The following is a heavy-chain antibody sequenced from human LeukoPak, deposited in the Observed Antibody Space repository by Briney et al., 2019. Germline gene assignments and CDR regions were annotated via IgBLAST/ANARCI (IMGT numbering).Heavy chain of an antibody. CDR3: TRPRDRGVNYYYYYMDV. CDR2: ISSSGSTI. Sequence: GGSLRLSCAASGFTFSDYYMSWIRQAPGKGLEWVSYISSSGSTIYYADSVRGRFTISRDNAKNSLYLQMNSLKTEDTAVYYCTRPRDRGVNYYYYYMDVWGKGTTVTVSS. J-gene: IGHJ6*03. V-gene: IGHV3-11*01. D-gene: IGHD3-10*01. CDR1: GFTFSDYY.